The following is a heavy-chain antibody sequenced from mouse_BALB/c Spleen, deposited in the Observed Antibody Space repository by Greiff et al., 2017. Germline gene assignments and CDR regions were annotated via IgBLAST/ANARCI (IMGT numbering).Heavy chain of an antibody. CDR1: GFNIKDYY. D-gene: IGHD1-1*01. V-gene: IGHV14-4*02. CDR2: IDPENGDT. Sequence: EVKLQESGAELVRSGASVKLSCTASGFNIKDYYMHWVKQRPEQGLEWIGWIDPENGDTEYAPKFQGKATMTADTSSNTAYLQLSSLTSEDTAVYYCNAYYGSSYLDYWGQGTTLTVSS. CDR3: NAYYGSSYLDY. J-gene: IGHJ2*01.